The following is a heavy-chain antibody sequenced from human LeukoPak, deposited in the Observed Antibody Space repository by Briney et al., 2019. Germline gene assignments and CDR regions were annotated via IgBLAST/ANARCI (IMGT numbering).Heavy chain of an antibody. CDR3: ARQPWNMGAYYFDY. CDR2: TYHTGDT. Sequence: PSETLSLTCTVSNVSISGYYWSWIRQPPGKGLEWIGYTYHTGDTRYNPSLRSRVTMSLDTSKNQFSLKLRSVTAADTAVYYCARQPWNMGAYYFDYWGQGTLVTVSS. J-gene: IGHJ4*02. D-gene: IGHD1-26*01. CDR1: NVSISGYY. V-gene: IGHV4-59*08.